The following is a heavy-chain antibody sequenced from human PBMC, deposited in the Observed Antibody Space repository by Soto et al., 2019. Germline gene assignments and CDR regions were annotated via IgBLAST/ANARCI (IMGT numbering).Heavy chain of an antibody. Sequence: PSETLSLTCAVSGGSISHVYYYWSWIRQLPDKGLEWIGHIYNGGSTYNNPSLTSRVTISVDTSRNQFSLQLTSVTAADTAVYYCARDLTGLKGWDYGMDVWGHGTTVTVS. V-gene: IGHV4-30-4*01. CDR2: IYNGGST. D-gene: IGHD3-9*01. CDR1: GGSISHVYYY. J-gene: IGHJ6*02. CDR3: ARDLTGLKGWDYGMDV.